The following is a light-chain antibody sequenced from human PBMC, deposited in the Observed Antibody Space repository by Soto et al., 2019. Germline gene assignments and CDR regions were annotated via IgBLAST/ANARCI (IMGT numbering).Light chain of an antibody. CDR2: DVS. J-gene: IGKJ4*01. Sequence: EIVLTQSPATLSLSPGEGATLSCRASQSVFTYLAWYQQKPGQPPRLLIHDVSNRAPGIPARFSGSGSGTDFTLTISSLESEDFAVYYCQQRSMPLTFGGGTKVEIK. V-gene: IGKV3-11*01. CDR3: QQRSMPLT. CDR1: QSVFTY.